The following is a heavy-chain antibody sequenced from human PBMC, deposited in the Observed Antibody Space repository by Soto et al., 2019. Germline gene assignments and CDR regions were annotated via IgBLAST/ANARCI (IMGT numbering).Heavy chain of an antibody. CDR2: INPSGGST. CDR1: GYTFTSYY. CDR3: ARDELVRYYYYGMDV. J-gene: IGHJ6*02. V-gene: IGHV1-46*01. D-gene: IGHD1-1*01. Sequence: GASVKVSCKASGYTFTSYYMHWVRQAPGQGLEWMGIINPSGGSTSYAQKFQGRVTMTRDTSTSTVYMELSSLRSEDTAVYYCARDELVRYYYYGMDVWGQGTTVTVSS.